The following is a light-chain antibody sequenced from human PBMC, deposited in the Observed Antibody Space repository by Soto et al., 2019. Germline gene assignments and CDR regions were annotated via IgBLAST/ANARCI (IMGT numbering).Light chain of an antibody. J-gene: IGKJ4*01. CDR3: QQYKSYPLT. CDR1: QSISSW. CDR2: KAS. V-gene: IGKV1-5*03. Sequence: DIQMTQSSSTLSGSAVERVTITCRASQSISSWLAWYQQKPGKAPNLLIYKASTLESGVPSRFSGSGSGTEFTLTISSVQPDDFATYYCQQYKSYPLTCGGGTKGEI.